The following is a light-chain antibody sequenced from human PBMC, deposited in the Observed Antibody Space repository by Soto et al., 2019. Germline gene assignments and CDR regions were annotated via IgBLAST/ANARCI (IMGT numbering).Light chain of an antibody. V-gene: IGKV1-39*01. J-gene: IGKJ2*01. Sequence: IQMTQSPSSLSASVGYRVTITCRASQRITTYLNWYQQKPGNAPKLLITTSGTLQRGVPSRFTGSGSGTDFTLTITSLQREDFATYFCQQTYSTPYTFGLGTKLEIK. CDR2: TSG. CDR1: QRITTY. CDR3: QQTYSTPYT.